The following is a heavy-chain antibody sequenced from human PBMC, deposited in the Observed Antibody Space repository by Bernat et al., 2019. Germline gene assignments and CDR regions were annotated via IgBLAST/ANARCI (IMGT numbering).Heavy chain of an antibody. J-gene: IGHJ4*02. CDR3: TTELWFGELGLDPNDY. CDR1: GFTFSNAW. Sequence: EVQLVESGGGLVKPGGSLRLSCAASGFTFSNAWMNWVRQAPGKGLEWVGRIKSKTDGGTTDYAAPVKGRFTISRDDSKNTLYLQMNSLKTKDTAVYYCTTELWFGELGLDPNDYWGQGTLVTVSS. CDR2: IKSKTDGGTT. D-gene: IGHD3-10*01. V-gene: IGHV3-15*07.